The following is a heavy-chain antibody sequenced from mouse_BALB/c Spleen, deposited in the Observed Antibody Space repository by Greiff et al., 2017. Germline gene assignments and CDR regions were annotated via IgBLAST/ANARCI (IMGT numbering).Heavy chain of an antibody. CDR3: ARPGTIYYGNYDYAMDY. V-gene: IGHV5-12-2*01. J-gene: IGHJ4*01. CDR2: ISNGGGST. D-gene: IGHD2-1*01. CDR1: GFTFSSYT. Sequence: DVHLVESGGGLVQPGGSLKLSCAASGFTFSSYTMSWVRQTPEKRLEWVAYISNGGGSTYYPDTVKGRFTISRDNAKNTLYLQMSSLKSEDTAMYYCARPGTIYYGNYDYAMDYWGQGTSVTVSS.